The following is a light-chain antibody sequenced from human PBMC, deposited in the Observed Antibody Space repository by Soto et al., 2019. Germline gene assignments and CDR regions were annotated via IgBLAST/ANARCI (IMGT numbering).Light chain of an antibody. CDR2: DAS. CDR1: QSVNNY. J-gene: IGKJ5*01. V-gene: IGKV3-11*01. Sequence: EIVLTQSTATLSLSPGERATLSCRASQSVNNYLHWYQQKPGQSPRLLIFDASNRATGIPARFSGSGSATDFTLTISSLEPEDFAVYYCQHRSIWPVSFAQGTRLEIK. CDR3: QHRSIWPVS.